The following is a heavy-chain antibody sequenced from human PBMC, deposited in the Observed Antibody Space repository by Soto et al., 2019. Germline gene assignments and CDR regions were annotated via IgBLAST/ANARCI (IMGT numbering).Heavy chain of an antibody. Sequence: KPTSKASGGTIDSKSISSVRQATGQGLEWMGRIIPILGIANYAQKFQGRVTITADKSTSTAYMELSSLRSEDTAVYYCARANVAAAGPLFDPLGQGTLVTVSS. J-gene: IGHJ5*02. V-gene: IGHV1-69*04. CDR2: IIPILGIA. CDR3: ARANVAAAGPLFDP. CDR1: GGTIDSKS. D-gene: IGHD6-13*01.